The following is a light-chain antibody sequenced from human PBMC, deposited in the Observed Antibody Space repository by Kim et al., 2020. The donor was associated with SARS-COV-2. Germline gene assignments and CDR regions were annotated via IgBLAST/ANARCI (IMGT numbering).Light chain of an antibody. CDR2: EGSETY. J-gene: IGLJ3*02. CDR3: ETWDSDTRRL. Sequence: QPVLTQSSSASASLGSSVKLTCTLSSGQNKYIIAWQNSSQRRPLGEGSETYNRGSGALDRFSGSTSGVDCYLTISNLQSEDEADFYSETWDSDTRRLFGGGTQLTVL. CDR1: SGQNKYI. V-gene: IGLV4-60*04.